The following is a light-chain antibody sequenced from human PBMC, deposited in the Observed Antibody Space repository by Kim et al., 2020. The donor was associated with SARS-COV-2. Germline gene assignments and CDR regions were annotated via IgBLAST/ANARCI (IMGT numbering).Light chain of an antibody. CDR1: QSLSN. J-gene: IGKJ1*01. CDR3: QQYNNWPPT. CDR2: GAS. Sequence: EIVMTQSPATLSVSPGERATLSCRASQSLSNLAWYQQKPGQAPRLLIYGASTRATGIPARFSGSGSGTEFTLTISSLQSEDFAVYYCQQYNNWPPTFGQGTKVEIK. V-gene: IGKV3-15*01.